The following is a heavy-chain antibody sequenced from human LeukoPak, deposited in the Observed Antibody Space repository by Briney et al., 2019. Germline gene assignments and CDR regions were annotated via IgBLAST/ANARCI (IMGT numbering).Heavy chain of an antibody. CDR1: RGSISGRY. Sequence: PSETLSLTCTVSRGSISGRYWSWIRQPPGKGLEWIGYIHHSGSTNYNPSLKSRVALWVDASKNQFSLHLNSVTAADTVVYYCERHPDGYTAFDIWGQGTTVTVSS. CDR2: IHHSGST. D-gene: IGHD5-24*01. V-gene: IGHV4-59*08. J-gene: IGHJ3*02. CDR3: ERHPDGYTAFDI.